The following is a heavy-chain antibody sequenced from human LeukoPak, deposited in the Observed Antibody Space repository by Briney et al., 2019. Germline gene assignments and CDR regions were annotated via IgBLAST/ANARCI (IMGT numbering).Heavy chain of an antibody. J-gene: IGHJ4*02. Sequence: GGSLRLSCAASGFTFSSYWMHWVRQAPGKGLAWVSRINTDGSSTSNADSVKGRFTVSRDNAKNTLYLQLRSLRAEDTAVYYCARGGRFGELSSSLWGQGTLVTVSS. CDR2: INTDGSST. D-gene: IGHD3-10*01. CDR3: ARGGRFGELSSSL. V-gene: IGHV3-74*01. CDR1: GFTFSSYW.